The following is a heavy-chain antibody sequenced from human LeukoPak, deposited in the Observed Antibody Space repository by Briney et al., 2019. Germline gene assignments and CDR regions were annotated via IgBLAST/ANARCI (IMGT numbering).Heavy chain of an antibody. Sequence: PSETLSLTCTVSGGSISSSSYYWGWIRQPPGKGLEWIGSIYYSGSTYYNPSLMSRVTISVDTSKNQFSLKLSSVTAADTAVYYCARVRLLQGDAFDIWGQGTMVTVSS. CDR1: GGSISSSSYY. D-gene: IGHD3-22*01. V-gene: IGHV4-39*07. CDR3: ARVRLLQGDAFDI. CDR2: IYYSGST. J-gene: IGHJ3*02.